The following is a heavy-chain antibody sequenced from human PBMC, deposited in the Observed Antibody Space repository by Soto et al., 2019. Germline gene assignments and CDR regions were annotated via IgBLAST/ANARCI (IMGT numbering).Heavy chain of an antibody. J-gene: IGHJ4*02. CDR2: IDDSGKV. D-gene: IGHD6-19*01. CDR3: AIPPPIEVAGPDY. V-gene: IGHV4-39*02. Sequence: SETLSLTCTVSGGSISGSPYHWGWIRQPPGKGLEWIGSIDDSGKVYYNPSLTGRATLLVDTSKNRFSLNLNSVTAADTAVYYCAIPPPIEVAGPDYWGQGTLVTV. CDR1: GGSISGSPYH.